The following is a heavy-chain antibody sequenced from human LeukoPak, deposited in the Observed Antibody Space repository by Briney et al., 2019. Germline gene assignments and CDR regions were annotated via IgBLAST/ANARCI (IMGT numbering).Heavy chain of an antibody. CDR3: ATTVGYSYGFLDY. Sequence: SETLSLTCTVSGGSISSYYWSWIRQPPGKGLEWIGYIYYSGSTNYNPSLKSRVTISVDTSKNQFSLRLSPVTAADTAVYYCATTVGYSYGFLDYWGQGTLVTVSS. D-gene: IGHD5-18*01. J-gene: IGHJ4*02. CDR1: GGSISSYY. V-gene: IGHV4-59*01. CDR2: IYYSGST.